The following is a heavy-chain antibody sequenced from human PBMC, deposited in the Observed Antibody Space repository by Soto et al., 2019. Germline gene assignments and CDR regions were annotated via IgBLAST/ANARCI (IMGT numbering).Heavy chain of an antibody. D-gene: IGHD6-13*01. V-gene: IGHV4-34*01. Sequence: SETLSLTCAVYGGSFSGYYWSWIRQPPGKGLEWIGEINHSGSTNYNPSLKSRVTISVDTSKNQFSLKLSSVTAADTAVYYCARVLAGALCSWYPYYFDYWGQGTLVTVSS. CDR1: GGSFSGYY. CDR3: ARVLAGALCSWYPYYFDY. J-gene: IGHJ4*02. CDR2: INHSGST.